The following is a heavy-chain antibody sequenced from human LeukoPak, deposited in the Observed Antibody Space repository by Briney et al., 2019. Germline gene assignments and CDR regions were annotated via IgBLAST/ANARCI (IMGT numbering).Heavy chain of an antibody. CDR1: GYTLTELS. J-gene: IGHJ4*02. V-gene: IGHV1-24*01. CDR3: ATARYSSGWYGGFDY. Sequence: ASVKVSCKVSGYTLTELSMHWVRQAPGKGLEWMGGFDPEDGETIYAQRFQGRVTMTEDTSTDTAYMELSSLRSEDTAVYYCATARYSSGWYGGFDYWGQGTLVTVSS. D-gene: IGHD6-19*01. CDR2: FDPEDGET.